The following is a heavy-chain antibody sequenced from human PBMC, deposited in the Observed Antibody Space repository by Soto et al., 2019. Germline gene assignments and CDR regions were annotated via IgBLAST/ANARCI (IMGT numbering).Heavy chain of an antibody. Sequence: QVQLQQWGAGLLKPSETLSLTCAVYGGSFSEYYWSWIRQSPGKGLEWIAEMHHSGRTNYNPALQRRVSMSLDTSKNQFSLNLTSVTAADTAVYYCMRGVSWSSGSVDFWGPGTLVTVSS. CDR2: MHHSGRT. CDR3: MRGVSWSSGSVDF. J-gene: IGHJ4*02. V-gene: IGHV4-34*01. CDR1: GGSFSEYY. D-gene: IGHD6-19*01.